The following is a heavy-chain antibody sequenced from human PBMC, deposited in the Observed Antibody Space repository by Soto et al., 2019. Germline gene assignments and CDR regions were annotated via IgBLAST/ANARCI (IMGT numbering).Heavy chain of an antibody. V-gene: IGHV3-33*01. D-gene: IGHD3-22*01. CDR3: ARVVGKGGYLLDDAFDI. J-gene: IGHJ3*02. CDR2: IWYDGSNK. CDR1: GFTFSSYG. Sequence: QVQLVESGGGVVQPGRSLRLSCAASGFTFSSYGMHWVRQAPGKGLEWVAVIWYDGSNKYYADSVKGRFTISRDNSKNTLYLQMNSLRAEDTAVYYCARVVGKGGYLLDDAFDIWGQGTMVTVSS.